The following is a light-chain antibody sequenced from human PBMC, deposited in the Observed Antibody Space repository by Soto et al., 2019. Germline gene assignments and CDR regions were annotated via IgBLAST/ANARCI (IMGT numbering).Light chain of an antibody. Sequence: QSVLTQPPSVSGAPGQRVTISCTGSSSNIGAPYDVHWYQQLPGTAPKLLIYGNNNRPSGVPDRFSGSKSGTSASLAITGLQAEDEANYYCCSYAASNTFVFGTGTKVTVL. J-gene: IGLJ1*01. CDR3: CSYAASNTFV. CDR1: SSNIGAPYD. V-gene: IGLV1-40*01. CDR2: GNN.